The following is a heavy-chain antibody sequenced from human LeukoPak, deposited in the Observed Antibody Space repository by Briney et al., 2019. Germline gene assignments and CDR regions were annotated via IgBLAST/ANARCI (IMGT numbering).Heavy chain of an antibody. Sequence: GESLKISCKGSGYSFTTYWIGWVRQMPGKGLEWMGIIYPGDSDTRYSPSFQGQVTISADKSITTAYLQWSSLKASDTAVYYCARRTNYYDNSGYPDAFDIWGQGTMVTVSS. CDR2: IYPGDSDT. V-gene: IGHV5-51*01. CDR3: ARRTNYYDNSGYPDAFDI. D-gene: IGHD3-22*01. J-gene: IGHJ3*02. CDR1: GYSFTTYW.